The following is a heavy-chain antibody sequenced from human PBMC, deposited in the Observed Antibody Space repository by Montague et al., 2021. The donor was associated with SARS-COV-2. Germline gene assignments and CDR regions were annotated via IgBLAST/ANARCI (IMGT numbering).Heavy chain of an antibody. J-gene: IGHJ6*02. CDR3: ASPSRDSGAWYGMDV. Sequence: SLSLSFSASGFPFSSYCINWVRQAPGKGLEWVSSISKISDYINYADSVKGRFTISRDNAKNSLYLQMNSLRAEDTAVYYCASPSRDSGAWYGMDVWAGGTTIDVSS. CDR2: ISKISDYI. V-gene: IGHV3-21*01. CDR1: GFPFSSYC. D-gene: IGHD3-10*01.